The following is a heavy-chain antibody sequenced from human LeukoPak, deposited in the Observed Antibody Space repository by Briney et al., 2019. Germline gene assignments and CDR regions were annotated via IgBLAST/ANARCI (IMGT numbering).Heavy chain of an antibody. CDR3: ARRAVAGYIDY. Sequence: ASVTVSCKASGYTFTSYAMHWVRQAPGQRLEWMGWINAGNGNTKYSQKFQGRVTITRDTSASTAYMELSSLRSEDTAVYYCARRAVAGYIDYWGQGTLVTVSS. CDR1: GYTFTSYA. D-gene: IGHD6-19*01. CDR2: INAGNGNT. V-gene: IGHV1-3*01. J-gene: IGHJ4*02.